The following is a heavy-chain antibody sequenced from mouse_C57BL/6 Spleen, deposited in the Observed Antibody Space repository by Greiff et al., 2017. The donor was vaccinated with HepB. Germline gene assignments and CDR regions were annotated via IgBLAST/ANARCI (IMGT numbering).Heavy chain of an antibody. D-gene: IGHD2-3*01. CDR1: GFTFSSYA. Sequence: EVQLVESGGGLVKPGGSLKLSCAASGFTFSSYAMSWVRQTPEKRLEWVATISDGGSYTYYPDNVKGRFTISRDNAKNNLYLQMSHLKSEDTAMYYWARDDGTNWYFDVWGTGTTVTVSS. J-gene: IGHJ1*03. CDR2: ISDGGSYT. V-gene: IGHV5-4*01. CDR3: ARDDGTNWYFDV.